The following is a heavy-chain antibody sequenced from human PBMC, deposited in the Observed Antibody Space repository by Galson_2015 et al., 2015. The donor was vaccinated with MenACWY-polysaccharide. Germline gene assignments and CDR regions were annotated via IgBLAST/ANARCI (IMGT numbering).Heavy chain of an antibody. CDR3: ARIIARKYTFADS. J-gene: IGHJ4*02. Sequence: SVKVSCKASGYKFTSYDINWGRQATGQGLEWMGWMNPNSGNTGYAQKFQGRVTMTSNSAMTTAYMELSSLRSEDTAVYYCARIIARKYTFADSWGQGTLVTVSS. CDR2: MNPNSGNT. V-gene: IGHV1-8*01. D-gene: IGHD2-21*01. CDR1: GYKFTSYD.